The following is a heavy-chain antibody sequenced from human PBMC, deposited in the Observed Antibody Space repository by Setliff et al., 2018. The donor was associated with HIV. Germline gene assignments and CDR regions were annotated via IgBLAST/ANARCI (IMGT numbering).Heavy chain of an antibody. CDR2: FYTSGST. CDR1: GGSITSSY. D-gene: IGHD3-22*01. CDR3: ARGGSYDTFDY. Sequence: PSETLSLTCTVSGGSITSSYWSWIRQPAGKGLEWIGRFYTSGSTNYNPSLKSRVTMSIDTSKKQFSLKLASVTAADTAVYYCARGGSYDTFDYWGQGTLVTVSS. J-gene: IGHJ4*02. V-gene: IGHV4-4*07.